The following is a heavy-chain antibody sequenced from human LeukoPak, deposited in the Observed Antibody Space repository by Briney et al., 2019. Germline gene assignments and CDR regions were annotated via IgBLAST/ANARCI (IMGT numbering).Heavy chain of an antibody. J-gene: IGHJ5*02. V-gene: IGHV4-34*01. D-gene: IGHD2-21*01. CDR1: GGSFSGYY. Sequence: SETLSLTCAVYGGSFSGYYWSWIRQPPGKGLEWIGEINHSGSTNYNPSLKSRVTISVDTSKNQFSLKLSSVTAADTAVYYCASTQAPITWGQGTLVTVSS. CDR3: ASTQAPIT. CDR2: INHSGST.